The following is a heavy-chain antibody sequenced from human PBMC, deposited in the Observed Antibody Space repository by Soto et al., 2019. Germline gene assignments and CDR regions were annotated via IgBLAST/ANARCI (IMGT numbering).Heavy chain of an antibody. CDR1: GGSISSSSYY. D-gene: IGHD3-3*01. CDR3: ASSTFWSGYQLGWFDP. V-gene: IGHV4-39*01. J-gene: IGHJ5*02. Sequence: SETLSLTCTVSGGSISSSSYYWGWIRQPPGKGLEWIGSIYYSGSTYYNPSLKSRVTISVDTSKNQFSLKLSSVTAADTAVYYCASSTFWSGYQLGWFDPWGQGTLVTVSS. CDR2: IYYSGST.